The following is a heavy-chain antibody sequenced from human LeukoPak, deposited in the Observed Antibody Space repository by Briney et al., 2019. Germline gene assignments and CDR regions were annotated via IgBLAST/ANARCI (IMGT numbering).Heavy chain of an antibody. CDR1: GYTFTSYG. CDR2: IIPIFGTA. D-gene: IGHD3-22*01. Sequence: SVKVSCKASGYTFTSYGISWVRQAPGQGLEWMGGIIPIFGTANYAQKFQGRVTITADESTSTAYMELSSLRSEDTAVYYCAAQSGYDSRHWFDPWGQGTLVTVSS. CDR3: AAQSGYDSRHWFDP. J-gene: IGHJ5*02. V-gene: IGHV1-69*13.